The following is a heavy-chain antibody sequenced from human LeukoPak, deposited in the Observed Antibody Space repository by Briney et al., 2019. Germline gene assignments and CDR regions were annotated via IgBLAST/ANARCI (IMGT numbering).Heavy chain of an antibody. J-gene: IGHJ4*02. CDR1: GGSFSGYY. CDR2: INHSGST. CDR3: ARHGVPYYYDSSGSLLDY. Sequence: SETLSLTCAVYGGSFSGYYWSWIRQPPGKGLEWIGEINHSGSTNYNPSLKSRVTISVDTSKNQFSLKLSSVTAADTAVYYCARHGVPYYYDSSGSLLDYWGQGTLVTVSS. D-gene: IGHD3-22*01. V-gene: IGHV4-34*01.